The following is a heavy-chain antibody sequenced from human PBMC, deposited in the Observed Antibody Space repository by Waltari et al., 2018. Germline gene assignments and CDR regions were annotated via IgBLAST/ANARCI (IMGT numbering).Heavy chain of an antibody. Sequence: QLQLQESGPGLVKPSETLSLTCTVSGGSISSSSYYWGWIRQPPGKGLEWIGSSYYSGSTYYNPSLKSRVTISVDTSKNQFSLKLSSVTAADTAVYYCARAYSSGWYYFDYWGQGTLVTVSS. D-gene: IGHD6-19*01. CDR1: GGSISSSSYY. CDR3: ARAYSSGWYYFDY. CDR2: SYYSGST. V-gene: IGHV4-39*07. J-gene: IGHJ4*02.